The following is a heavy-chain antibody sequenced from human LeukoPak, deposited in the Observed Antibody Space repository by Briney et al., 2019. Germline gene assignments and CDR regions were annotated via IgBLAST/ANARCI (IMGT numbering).Heavy chain of an antibody. Sequence: PSETLSLTCVVSGASISSGGYHWSWIRQPPGKGLQWIGYIFHSGSTNYNPSLKSRVTLSVDRSKNQFSLKLSSVTAADTAVYYCARGGVLNAFDIWGQGTMVTVSS. CDR1: GASISSGGYH. CDR2: IFHSGST. D-gene: IGHD3-10*01. J-gene: IGHJ3*02. CDR3: ARGGVLNAFDI. V-gene: IGHV4-30-2*01.